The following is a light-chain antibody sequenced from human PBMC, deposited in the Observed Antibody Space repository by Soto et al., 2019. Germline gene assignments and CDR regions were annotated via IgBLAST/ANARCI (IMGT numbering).Light chain of an antibody. Sequence: QSVLTQPPSASGTPGQRVIISCSGSSSNIGSNYVYWYQQLPGTAPKLLIYKNNQRPSWVPDRFSGSKSGTSASLAISGLRSEDEADYYCAAWDDSLSGGVFGTGTKVTVL. V-gene: IGLV1-47*01. CDR3: AAWDDSLSGGV. CDR1: SSNIGSNY. J-gene: IGLJ1*01. CDR2: KNN.